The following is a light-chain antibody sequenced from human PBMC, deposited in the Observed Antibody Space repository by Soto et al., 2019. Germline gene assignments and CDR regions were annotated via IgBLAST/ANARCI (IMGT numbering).Light chain of an antibody. J-gene: IGKJ2*01. Sequence: DIVMTQSPLSLPVTPGEPASISCRSSQSLLHSNGYNYLDWYLQKPGQSPQLLIYLGSNRASGVPDRFSGSGSGTDFTLKISRVEAEDVGFYYCMQARGYTFGQGTKLEIK. CDR1: QSLLHSNGYNY. CDR3: MQARGYT. V-gene: IGKV2-28*01. CDR2: LGS.